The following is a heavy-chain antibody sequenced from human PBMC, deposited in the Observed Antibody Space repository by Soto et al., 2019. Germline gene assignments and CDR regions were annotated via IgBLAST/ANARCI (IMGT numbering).Heavy chain of an antibody. CDR3: AKDAELWEPRGIFDY. Sequence: EVQLLESGGGLVQPGGSLRLSCAASGFTFSSYAMAWVRQAPGQGLEWVSAISSSGGSTYYADCVRGRFTLSRDNSKNTLYLQMNSLRAEDTAVDCCAKDAELWEPRGIFDYWGQGTLVTVSS. J-gene: IGHJ4*02. CDR2: ISSSGGST. CDR1: GFTFSSYA. V-gene: IGHV3-23*01. D-gene: IGHD1-26*01.